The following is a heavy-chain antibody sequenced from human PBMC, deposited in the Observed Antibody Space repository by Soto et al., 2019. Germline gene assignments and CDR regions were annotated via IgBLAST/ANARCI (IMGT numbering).Heavy chain of an antibody. J-gene: IGHJ6*03. D-gene: IGHD3-10*01. CDR2: IYYSGST. CDR1: GGSISSYY. V-gene: IGHV4-59*08. Sequence: SETLSLTCTVSGGSISSYYWSWIRQPPGKGLEWIGYIYYSGSTNYNPSLKSRVTISVDTSKNQFSLKPSSVTAADTAVYYCARHESGARFSHMDVWGKGTTVTVSS. CDR3: ARHESGARFSHMDV.